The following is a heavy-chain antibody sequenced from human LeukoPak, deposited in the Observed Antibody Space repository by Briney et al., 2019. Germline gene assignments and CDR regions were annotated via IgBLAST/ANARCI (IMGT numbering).Heavy chain of an antibody. CDR2: IYYSGST. Sequence: SETLSLTCTVSGGSISSHYWSWIRQPPGKGLEWIGYIYYSGSTNYNPSLKSRVTISVDTSKNQFSLKLSSVTAADTAVYYWASESMAYYYFDYWGQGTLVTVSS. V-gene: IGHV4-59*11. CDR3: ASESMAYYYFDY. J-gene: IGHJ4*02. CDR1: GGSISSHY. D-gene: IGHD5-24*01.